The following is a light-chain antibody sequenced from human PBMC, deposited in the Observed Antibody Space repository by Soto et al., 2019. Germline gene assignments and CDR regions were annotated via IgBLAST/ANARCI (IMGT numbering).Light chain of an antibody. J-gene: IGKJ5*01. CDR3: MQGTHWPLT. CDR2: RVS. Sequence: DVVMTQSPLSLPVTLGQPASISCRSSQSLVHSDGNTYLNWFQQRPGQSPRRLIYRVSNRDSGVPDRFSGSGSATDFTLKISRVEAEDVGVYYCMQGTHWPLTFGQGTRLEIK. CDR1: QSLVHSDGNTY. V-gene: IGKV2-30*02.